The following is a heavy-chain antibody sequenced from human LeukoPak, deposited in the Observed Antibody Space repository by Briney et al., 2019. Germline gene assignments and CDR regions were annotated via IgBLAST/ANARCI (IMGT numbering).Heavy chain of an antibody. V-gene: IGHV4-34*01. J-gene: IGHJ4*02. CDR2: INYKGTT. Sequence: SETLSLTCGVYGGSFNSYYWTWIRQTPGRGLEWIGEINYKGTTNSNPALRSRVTISVDTSKNQVSLNLTSVTAADTAVYYCARSWSSNYYSDYWGQGTLVTVSS. CDR3: ARSWSSNYYSDY. D-gene: IGHD3-3*01. CDR1: GGSFNSYY.